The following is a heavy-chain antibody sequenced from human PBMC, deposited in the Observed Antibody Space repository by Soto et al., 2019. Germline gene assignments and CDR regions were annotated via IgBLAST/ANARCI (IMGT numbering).Heavy chain of an antibody. D-gene: IGHD3-22*01. V-gene: IGHV1-69*12. J-gene: IGHJ4*02. Sequence: QVQLVQSGAEVKKPGPSVKVSCKASGGTFSSYAISWVRQAPGQGLEWMGGIIPIFGTANYAQKFQGRVTITADESTSTAYMELSSLRSEDTAVYYCPSHYYDSSGYYYFHYWGQGTLVTVSS. CDR2: IIPIFGTA. CDR1: GGTFSSYA. CDR3: PSHYYDSSGYYYFHY.